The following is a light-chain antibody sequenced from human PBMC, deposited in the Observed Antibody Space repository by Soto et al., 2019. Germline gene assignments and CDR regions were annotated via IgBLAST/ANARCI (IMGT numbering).Light chain of an antibody. CDR1: QDIRIG. Sequence: DIQMNQSPSSLSASVGDRVTITCRASQDIRIGLGWLQQKPGQAPKRLIYAASSWENGFTSRFSGSGSGTEFTLTISSLQPEDFATYYCLQHNTYPFTFGHGTRLEIK. V-gene: IGKV1-17*01. CDR2: AAS. CDR3: LQHNTYPFT. J-gene: IGKJ5*01.